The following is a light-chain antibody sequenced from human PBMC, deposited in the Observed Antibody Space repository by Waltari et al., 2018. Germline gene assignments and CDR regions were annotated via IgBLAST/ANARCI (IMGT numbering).Light chain of an antibody. J-gene: IGKJ2*01. V-gene: IGKV3-15*01. Sequence: EIVMTQSPVTLSVSPGEGATLSCRASQSISSDLAWYQHKPDQAPRLLIYGASTRATGVPVRFSGSGSGTEFTLTISGLQSEDFAVYYCQQYSNWPPRYTFGQGTRLEIK. CDR2: GAS. CDR1: QSISSD. CDR3: QQYSNWPPRYT.